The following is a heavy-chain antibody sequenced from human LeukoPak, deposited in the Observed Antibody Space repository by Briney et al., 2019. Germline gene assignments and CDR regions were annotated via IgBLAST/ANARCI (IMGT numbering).Heavy chain of an antibody. CDR1: GFTFSSYW. V-gene: IGHV3-7*01. D-gene: IGHD4-17*01. J-gene: IGHJ4*02. Sequence: AGGSLRLSCAASGFTFSSYWMSWVRQAPGKGLEWVANIKQDGSEKHYVDSVKGRFTISRDNAKNSLYLQTNSLRAEDTAVYYCARVDGDRSFDFWGQGTLVTVSS. CDR3: ARVDGDRSFDF. CDR2: IKQDGSEK.